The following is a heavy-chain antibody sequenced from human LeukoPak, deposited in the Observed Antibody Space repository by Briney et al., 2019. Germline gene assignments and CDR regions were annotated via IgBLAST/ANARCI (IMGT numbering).Heavy chain of an antibody. CDR3: ARGLGATKYYFDY. CDR1: GGSFSGYY. V-gene: IGHV4-34*01. J-gene: IGHJ4*02. D-gene: IGHD1-26*01. CDR2: INHSGST. Sequence: KSSETLSLTCAVYGGSFSGYYWSWIRQPPGKGLEWIGEINHSGSTNYNPSLKSRVTISVDTSKNQFSLKLSSVTAADTAVYYCARGLGATKYYFDYWGQGTLVTVSS.